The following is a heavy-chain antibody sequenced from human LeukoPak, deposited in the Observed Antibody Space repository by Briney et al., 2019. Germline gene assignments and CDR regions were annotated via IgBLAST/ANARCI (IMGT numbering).Heavy chain of an antibody. Sequence: ASVKVSCKASGYIFTSYAMDWVRQAPGQGLEWMGWINTNTGNPTYAQGFTGRFVFSLDTSVSTAYLQISSLKAEDTAVYYCAREEDYGDFDAFDIWGQGTMVTVSS. CDR1: GYIFTSYA. J-gene: IGHJ3*02. CDR3: AREEDYGDFDAFDI. D-gene: IGHD4-17*01. CDR2: INTNTGNP. V-gene: IGHV7-4-1*02.